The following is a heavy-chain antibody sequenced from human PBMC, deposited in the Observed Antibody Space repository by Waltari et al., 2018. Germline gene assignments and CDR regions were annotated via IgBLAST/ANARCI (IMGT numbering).Heavy chain of an antibody. CDR2: IRSKTYGGAP. J-gene: IGHJ4*02. CDR1: GFSFGDYA. V-gene: IGHV3-49*04. CDR3: TRADGMTDLDY. Sequence: EVQLAESGGGLVQPGRSLRLSCTASGFSFGDYAMTWVRQVPGKGRELVGFIRSKTYGGAPDYAASVKGRFTISRDDSKSVAYLQMNSLRTEDTALYYCTRADGMTDLDYWGQGALVTVSS.